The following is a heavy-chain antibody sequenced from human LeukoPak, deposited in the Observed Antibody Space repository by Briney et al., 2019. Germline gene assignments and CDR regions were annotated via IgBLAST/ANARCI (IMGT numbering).Heavy chain of an antibody. CDR1: GFTFSSYA. D-gene: IGHD4-17*01. J-gene: IGHJ6*02. CDR3: AKDTNYGDYEADGMDV. CDR2: ISGSGGST. Sequence: PGGSLRLSCAASGFTFSSYAMSWVRQAPGKGLEWVSAISGSGGSTYYADSVKGRFSISRDNSKNTLYLQMSSLRAEDTAEYYCAKDTNYGDYEADGMDVWGQGTTVTVSS. V-gene: IGHV3-23*01.